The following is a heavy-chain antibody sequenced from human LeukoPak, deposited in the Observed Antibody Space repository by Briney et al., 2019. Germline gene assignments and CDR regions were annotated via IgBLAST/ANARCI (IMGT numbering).Heavy chain of an antibody. CDR2: ISAYNGNT. J-gene: IGHJ6*03. D-gene: IGHD2-2*01. CDR1: GYTFTSYG. V-gene: IGHV1-18*01. CDR3: ARARKYQLRAYYYYMDV. Sequence: GASVKVSCKASGYTFTSYGISWVRQAPGQGLEWMGWISAYNGNTNYAQKLQGRVTMTTDTSTSTAYMELRSLRSDDTAVYYCARARKYQLRAYYYYMDVWGKGTTVTISS.